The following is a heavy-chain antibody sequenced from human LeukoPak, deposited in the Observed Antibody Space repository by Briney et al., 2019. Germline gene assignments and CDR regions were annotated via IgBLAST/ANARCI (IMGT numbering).Heavy chain of an antibody. CDR3: AANHYSSGWYYFDY. CDR1: GFTFSSYA. D-gene: IGHD6-19*01. V-gene: IGHV3-23*01. Sequence: GGSLRLSCAASGFTFSSYAMSWVRQAPGKGLEWVSAISGSGGSTYYADSVKGRFTISRDNSKNTLYLQMNSLRAEDTAVYYCAANHYSSGWYYFDYWGQGTLVTVSS. J-gene: IGHJ4*02. CDR2: ISGSGGST.